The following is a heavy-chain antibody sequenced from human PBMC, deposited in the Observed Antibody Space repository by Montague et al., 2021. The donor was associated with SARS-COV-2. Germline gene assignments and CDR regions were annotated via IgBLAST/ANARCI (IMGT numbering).Heavy chain of an antibody. D-gene: IGHD3-22*01. CDR2: IYHSGST. CDR1: GGSISSSNW. CDR3: AREPYYYDSSGYPYYYYYGMDV. J-gene: IGHJ6*02. Sequence: SETLSLTCAVSGGSISSSNWWSWVRQPPGKGLEWIGEIYHSGSTNYNPSLKSRVTISVDKSKNQFSLKLSSATAADTAVYYCAREPYYYDSSGYPYYYYYGMDVWGQGTTVTVSS. V-gene: IGHV4-4*02.